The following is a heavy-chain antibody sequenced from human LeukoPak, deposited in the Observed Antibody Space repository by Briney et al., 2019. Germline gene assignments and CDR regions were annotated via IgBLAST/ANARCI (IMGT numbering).Heavy chain of an antibody. D-gene: IGHD6-19*01. CDR1: GFTFSNYW. Sequence: GGSLRLSCAASGFTFSNYWMSWVRQAPGKGLEWVANIKQDGSEKYYVDSVKGRFTISRDNAKNSLYLQMNSLRAEDTAVYYCARETGYSSGWVGYYYYYMDVWGKGTTVTISS. V-gene: IGHV3-7*01. J-gene: IGHJ6*03. CDR2: IKQDGSEK. CDR3: ARETGYSSGWVGYYYYYMDV.